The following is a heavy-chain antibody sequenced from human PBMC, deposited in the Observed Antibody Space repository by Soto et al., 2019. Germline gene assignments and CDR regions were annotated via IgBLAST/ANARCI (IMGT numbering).Heavy chain of an antibody. CDR2: ISGSGGST. CDR3: AKDLRYYDILTGPMGY. D-gene: IGHD3-9*01. V-gene: IGHV3-23*01. Sequence: GGSLRLSCAASGFTFSSYAMSWVRQDPGKGLDWVSAISGSGGSTYYADSVKGRFTISRDNSKNTLYLQMNSLRAEDTAVYYCAKDLRYYDILTGPMGYWGQGTLVTVSS. J-gene: IGHJ4*02. CDR1: GFTFSSYA.